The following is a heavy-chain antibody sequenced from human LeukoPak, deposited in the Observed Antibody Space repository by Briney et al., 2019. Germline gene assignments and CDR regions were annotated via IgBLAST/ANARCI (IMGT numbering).Heavy chain of an antibody. Sequence: PGGSLRLSCAASGFTVTSNHMNWVRQAPGKGLEWVSYISSSGKTIYYADSTKGRFTVSRDNAKNSLYLQMNSLRAEDTAVYYCATTSIAAAVPGCFDYWGQGTLVTVFS. V-gene: IGHV3-48*03. CDR2: ISSSGKTI. D-gene: IGHD6-13*01. J-gene: IGHJ4*02. CDR1: GFTVTSNH. CDR3: ATTSIAAAVPGCFDY.